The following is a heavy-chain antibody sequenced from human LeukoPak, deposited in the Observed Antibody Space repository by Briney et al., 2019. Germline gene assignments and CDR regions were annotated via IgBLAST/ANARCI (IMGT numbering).Heavy chain of an antibody. V-gene: IGHV5-51*01. CDR3: ARQTAMGRSGDH. J-gene: IGHJ4*02. CDR1: GYSFTTYW. CDR2: IDPSDSET. D-gene: IGHD5-18*01. Sequence: GESLKISCKASGYSFTTYWIGWVRQMPGKGLELMGIIDPSDSETRYTPSFQGQVTISADKSLTTAYLQWNSLKASDTALYYCARQTAMGRSGDHWGQGTLVTVSS.